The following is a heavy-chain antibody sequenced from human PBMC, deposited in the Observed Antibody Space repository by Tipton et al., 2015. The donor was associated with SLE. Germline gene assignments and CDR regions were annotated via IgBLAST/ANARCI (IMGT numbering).Heavy chain of an antibody. D-gene: IGHD2-2*01. CDR2: IYYGGST. Sequence: TLSLTCTVSGGSISSYYWSWIRQPPGKGLEWIGYIYYGGSTNYNPSLKSRVTISVDTSKNQFSLKLSSVTAADTAVYYCARERSSTPYYYYYMDVWGKGTTVTVSS. CDR3: ARERSSTPYYYYYMDV. V-gene: IGHV4-59*01. J-gene: IGHJ6*03. CDR1: GGSISSYY.